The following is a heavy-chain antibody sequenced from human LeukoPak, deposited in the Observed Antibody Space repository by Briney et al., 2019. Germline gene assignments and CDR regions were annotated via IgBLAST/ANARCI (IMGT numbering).Heavy chain of an antibody. Sequence: SETLSLTCTVSGGSISGYYWSWIRQPPGKGLEWLGYIYYSGSTNYNPSLKRRVTISVDTSKNQFSLKLSSVTAADTAVYYCARADVETNGFDYWGQGTLVTVSS. CDR2: IYYSGST. D-gene: IGHD1-1*01. J-gene: IGHJ4*02. CDR1: GGSISGYY. V-gene: IGHV4-59*01. CDR3: ARADVETNGFDY.